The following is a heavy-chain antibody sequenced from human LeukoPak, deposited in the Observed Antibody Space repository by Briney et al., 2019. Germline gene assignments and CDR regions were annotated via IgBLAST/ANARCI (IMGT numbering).Heavy chain of an antibody. CDR3: ARDEQLWDVPVPFDY. J-gene: IGHJ4*02. Sequence: PGGSLRLSCAASGFTFSSYSMNWVRQAPGKGLEWVSSISSSSSYIYYADSVKGRFTISRDNAKNSLYLQMNSLRAEDTAVYYCARDEQLWDVPVPFDYWGQGTLVTVSS. CDR1: GFTFSSYS. D-gene: IGHD5-18*01. CDR2: ISSSSSYI. V-gene: IGHV3-21*01.